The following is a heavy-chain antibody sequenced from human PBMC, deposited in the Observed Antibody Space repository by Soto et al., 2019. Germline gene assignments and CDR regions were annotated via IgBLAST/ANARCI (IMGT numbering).Heavy chain of an antibody. V-gene: IGHV1-69*01. J-gene: IGHJ4*02. CDR2: IIPIFGTA. Sequence: QVQLVQSGAEVKKPGSSVKVSCKASGGTFSSYAISWVRQAPAQGLEWMGGIIPIFGTANYAQKFQGRVTITADESTSKAYMELSSLRSEDTAVYYCSREGYYYDSSGYYYFDHLGQGPLVTVSS. CDR1: GGTFSSYA. CDR3: SREGYYYDSSGYYYFDH. D-gene: IGHD3-22*01.